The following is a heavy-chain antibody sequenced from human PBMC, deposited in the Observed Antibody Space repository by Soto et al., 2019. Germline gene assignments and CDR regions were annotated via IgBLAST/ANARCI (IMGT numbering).Heavy chain of an antibody. CDR3: AKATGVEQLVKWYYYYGMDV. D-gene: IGHD6-6*01. Sequence: PGGSLRLSCAASGFTFSSYGMHWVRQAPGKGLEWVAVISYDGSNKYYADSVKGRFTISRDNSKNTLYLQMNSLRAEDTAVYYCAKATGVEQLVKWYYYYGMDVWGQGTTVTVYS. J-gene: IGHJ6*02. CDR2: ISYDGSNK. V-gene: IGHV3-30*18. CDR1: GFTFSSYG.